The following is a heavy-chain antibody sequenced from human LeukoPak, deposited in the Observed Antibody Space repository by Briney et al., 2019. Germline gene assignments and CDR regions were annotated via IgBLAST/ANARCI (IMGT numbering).Heavy chain of an antibody. J-gene: IGHJ6*03. CDR2: ISGSGDNM. CDR1: KFTLNNYA. V-gene: IGHV3-23*01. CDR3: ARDGYSGSYYRLYYFFMDV. D-gene: IGHD1-26*01. Sequence: HPGGSLRLSCLASKFTLNNYAMTWVRQAPGKGLEWVSSISGSGDNMDYADSVKGRFTISRDNSENTLYLQMNSLRGEDTAVYYCARDGYSGSYYRLYYFFMDVWGKGTTVTVSS.